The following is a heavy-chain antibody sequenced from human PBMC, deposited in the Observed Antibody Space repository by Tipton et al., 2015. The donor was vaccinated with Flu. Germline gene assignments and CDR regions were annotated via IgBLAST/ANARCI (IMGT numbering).Heavy chain of an antibody. CDR1: GGSVSSSRYY. Sequence: TLSLTCTVSGGSVSSSRYYWGWIRQPPGKGLEWIGNVYYSGSTHYNPSLKSRLTISIDTSKNQFALRLTSVTAADTAVYYCARRDYSNYVSEPKNWFHPWGHGTLVTISS. CDR3: ARRDYSNYVSEPKNWFHP. D-gene: IGHD4-11*01. V-gene: IGHV4-39*01. J-gene: IGHJ5*02. CDR2: VYYSGST.